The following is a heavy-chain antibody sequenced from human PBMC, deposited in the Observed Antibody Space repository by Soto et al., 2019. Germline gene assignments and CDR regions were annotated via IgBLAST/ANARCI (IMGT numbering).Heavy chain of an antibody. J-gene: IGHJ6*02. CDR1: GYSLTSYL. D-gene: IGHD6-13*01. Sequence: PREALKNSCKGSGYSLTSYLINWVRQMPGKGLEWMGIIYPGDSDTRYSPSFQGQVTISADKSIDTAYLQWRSLKASDTAVYYCARHHGSPGSYFGLDVWGQGTTVTVSS. V-gene: IGHV5-51*01. CDR2: IYPGDSDT. CDR3: ARHHGSPGSYFGLDV.